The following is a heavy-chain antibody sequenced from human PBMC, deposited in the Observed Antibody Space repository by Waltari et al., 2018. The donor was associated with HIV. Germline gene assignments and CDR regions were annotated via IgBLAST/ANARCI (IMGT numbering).Heavy chain of an antibody. CDR2: IYPGDSDA. Sequence: EEKLVQSGAEVKEPGESLKISCKSLGNNFAGYWVGWARQMAGKGLEWVGVIYPGDSDAVYSPSFQGRVIMSTDSSISTVYLQWSSLRASDTAMYYCARRKGDYRTAFDIWGQGTMVTASS. J-gene: IGHJ3*02. V-gene: IGHV5-51*01. CDR3: ARRKGDYRTAFDI. CDR1: GNNFAGYW. D-gene: IGHD4-17*01.